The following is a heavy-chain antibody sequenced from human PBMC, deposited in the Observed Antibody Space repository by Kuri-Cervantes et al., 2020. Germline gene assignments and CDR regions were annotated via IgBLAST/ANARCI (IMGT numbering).Heavy chain of an antibody. CDR3: ARGGYCSGGSCYSGRIDY. D-gene: IGHD2-15*01. CDR2: IYHSGST. Sequence: SCAVSGGSISSSNWWSWVRQPPGEGLEWIGEIYHSGSTNYNPSLKSRVTMSVDTSKNQFSLKLSSVTAADTAVYYCARGGYCSGGSCYSGRIDYWGQGTLVTVSS. V-gene: IGHV4-4*02. J-gene: IGHJ4*02. CDR1: GGSISSSNW.